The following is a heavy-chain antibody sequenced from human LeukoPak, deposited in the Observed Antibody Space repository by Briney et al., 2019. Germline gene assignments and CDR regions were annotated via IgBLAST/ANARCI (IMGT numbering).Heavy chain of an antibody. CDR1: GGSFSGYY. CDR3: AREDCSGGSCYSGYYYYYMDV. J-gene: IGHJ6*03. V-gene: IGHV4-34*01. CDR2: INHSGST. D-gene: IGHD2-15*01. Sequence: PSETLSLTCAVYGGSFSGYYWSWIRQPPGKGLEWIGEINHSGSTNYNPSLKSRVTISVDTSKNQFSLKLSSVTAADTAVYYCAREDCSGGSCYSGYYYYYMDVWGKGTTVTISS.